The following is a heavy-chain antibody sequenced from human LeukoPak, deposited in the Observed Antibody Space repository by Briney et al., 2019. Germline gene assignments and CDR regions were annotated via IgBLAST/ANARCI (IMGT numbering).Heavy chain of an antibody. CDR2: INYRGST. D-gene: IGHD6-6*01. CDR3: ARGRYSSSD. V-gene: IGHV4-59*01. Sequence: SETLSLTCTVSGGSSSSYYWSWIRQPPGKGLEWIGYINYRGSTNYNPSLKSRVTISVDTSKNQFSLKVRSVTAADTAVYYCARGRYSSSDWGQGTLVTVSS. CDR1: GGSSSSYY. J-gene: IGHJ4*02.